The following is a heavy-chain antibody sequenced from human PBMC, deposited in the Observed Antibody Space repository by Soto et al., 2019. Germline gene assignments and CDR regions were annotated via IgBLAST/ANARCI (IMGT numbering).Heavy chain of an antibody. Sequence: QVQLVESGGAVVQPGRSLRLSCVASGFTFSNYGMHWVRQAPGKGLEWVAFVSYRGTNKYHADSVKGRFTISRDDSRNTVYLQMNSLRAEDTAVYFCAKDGWMSTIRGDAFNIWGQGTGVTVSS. CDR3: AKDGWMSTIRGDAFNI. CDR2: VSYRGTNK. J-gene: IGHJ3*02. D-gene: IGHD1-1*01. CDR1: GFTFSNYG. V-gene: IGHV3-30*18.